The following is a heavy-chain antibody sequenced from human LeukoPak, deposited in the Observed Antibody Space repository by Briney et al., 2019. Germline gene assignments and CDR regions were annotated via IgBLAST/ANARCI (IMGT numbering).Heavy chain of an antibody. D-gene: IGHD3-10*01. V-gene: IGHV4-34*01. CDR2: IYHSGST. J-gene: IGHJ2*01. CDR3: ARASRSHSDYWYFDL. CDR1: GGSFSGYY. Sequence: PSETLSLTCAVYGGSFSGYYWSWIRQPPGKGLEWIGSIYHSGSTYYNPSLKSRVTISVDTSKNQFSLKLSSVTAADTAVYYCARASRSHSDYWYFDLWGRGTLVTVSS.